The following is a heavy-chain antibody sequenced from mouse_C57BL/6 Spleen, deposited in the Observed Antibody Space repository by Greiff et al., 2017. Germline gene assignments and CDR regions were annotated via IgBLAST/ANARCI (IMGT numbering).Heavy chain of an antibody. CDR3: ARGGGY. J-gene: IGHJ3*01. Sequence: VQLQQPGAELVMPGASVKLSCKASGYTFTSSWMHWVKQRPGQGLEWIGEIDPSDSYTNYNQKFKGKSTLTVDKSSSTAYMQLSSLTSEDSAVYYCARGGGYWGQGTLVTVSA. CDR2: IDPSDSYT. V-gene: IGHV1-69*01. CDR1: GYTFTSSW.